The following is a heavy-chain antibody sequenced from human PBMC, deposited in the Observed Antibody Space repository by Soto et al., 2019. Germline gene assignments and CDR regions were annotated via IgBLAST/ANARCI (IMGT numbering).Heavy chain of an antibody. CDR3: ARDRANGYCSGGNGYGWDSFDS. J-gene: IGHJ4*02. V-gene: IGHV1-18*01. Sequence: QVQLVQSGAEVKKPGASVKVSCKASGYTFTSYGISWMRQAAGQGLEWMGWISADNGNTTYAQKLPGRVTMTTDTSTSTADIELRSVSSDDTSVYYCARDRANGYCSGGNGYGWDSFDSWGQGTMVTVSS. CDR1: GYTFTSYG. CDR2: ISADNGNT. D-gene: IGHD2-15*01.